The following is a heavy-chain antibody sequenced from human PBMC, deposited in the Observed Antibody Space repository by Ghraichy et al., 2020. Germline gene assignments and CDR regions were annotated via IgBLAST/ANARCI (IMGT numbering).Heavy chain of an antibody. CDR3: AIDSANKRIPNYYYYYYMDV. CDR1: GYTLTELS. J-gene: IGHJ6*03. D-gene: IGHD3-10*01. Sequence: ASVKVSCKVSGYTLTELSMHWVRQAPGKGLEWMGGFDPEDGETIYAQKFQGRVTMTEDTSTDTAYMELSSLRSEDTAVYYCAIDSANKRIPNYYYYYYMDVWGKGTTVTVSS. V-gene: IGHV1-24*01. CDR2: FDPEDGET.